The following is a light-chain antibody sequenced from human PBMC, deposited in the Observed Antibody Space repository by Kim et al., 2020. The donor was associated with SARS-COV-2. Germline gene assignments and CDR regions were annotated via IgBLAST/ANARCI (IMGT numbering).Light chain of an antibody. CDR2: GAS. J-gene: IGKJ4*01. Sequence: SPGERARLSCGARQSVSSSYLAWYQPKPGQAPRLRICGASSRATGIPDRFSGSGSGTDFTLTISRLEPEDFAVYYCQQYGSSPLTFGGGTKVDIK. V-gene: IGKV3-20*01. CDR3: QQYGSSPLT. CDR1: QSVSSSY.